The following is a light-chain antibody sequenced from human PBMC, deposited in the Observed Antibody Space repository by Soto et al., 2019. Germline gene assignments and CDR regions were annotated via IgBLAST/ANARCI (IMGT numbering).Light chain of an antibody. CDR3: SAFTGNGKAWV. CDR2: DVS. CDR1: TSDVGGYNY. V-gene: IGLV2-8*01. Sequence: QSVLTQPPSASGSPGQSVTISCTGTTSDVGGYNYVSWYQQHPGKDPKLMIYDVSKRPSGVPDRFSGSKSGNTASLTVSGLQSEDEADYYCSAFTGNGKAWVFGRGTKLTVL. J-gene: IGLJ3*02.